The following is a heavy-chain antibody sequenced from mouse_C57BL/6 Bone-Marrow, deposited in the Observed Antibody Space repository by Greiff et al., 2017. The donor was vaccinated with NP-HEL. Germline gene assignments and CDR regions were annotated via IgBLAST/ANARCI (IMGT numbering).Heavy chain of an antibody. V-gene: IGHV2-2*01. CDR2: IWSGGST. Sequence: VQLQESGPGLVQPSQCLSITCTVSGFSLTSYGVHWVRQSPGKGLEWLGVIWSGGSTDYNEAFISRLSISNDNSKSQIFFKMSSLQSDDTAIYYCARARLWYYFDYWGQGTTLTVSS. CDR1: GFSLTSYG. CDR3: ARARLWYYFDY. J-gene: IGHJ2*01. D-gene: IGHD6-2*01.